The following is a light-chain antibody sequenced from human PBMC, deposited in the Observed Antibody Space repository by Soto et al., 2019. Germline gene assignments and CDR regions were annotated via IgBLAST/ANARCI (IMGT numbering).Light chain of an antibody. Sequence: QSVLTQPPSVSGAPGQRVTISCTGSTSDIGAGYDVHWYQQLPGTAPKLLIYGNTNRPSGVPDRFSGSKSGTSASLAITGLQAEDEADYYCQSYDSAVSGRRLFGGGTKITVL. CDR1: TSDIGAGYD. V-gene: IGLV1-40*01. CDR3: QSYDSAVSGRRL. CDR2: GNT. J-gene: IGLJ2*01.